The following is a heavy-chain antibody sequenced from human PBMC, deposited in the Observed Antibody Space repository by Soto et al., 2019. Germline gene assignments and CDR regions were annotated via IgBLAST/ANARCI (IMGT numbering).Heavy chain of an antibody. CDR1: GYTFTSYA. CDR2: INPGNGNT. D-gene: IGHD5-12*01. Sequence: ASVKVSCKASGYTFTSYAMHWVRQAPGQRLEWMGWINPGNGNTKYSQKFQGRVTITRDTSASTAYMELSSLRSEDTAVYYCARGGLSSGYETDPYYYYYGMDVWGQGTTVTVSS. J-gene: IGHJ6*02. V-gene: IGHV1-3*01. CDR3: ARGGLSSGYETDPYYYYYGMDV.